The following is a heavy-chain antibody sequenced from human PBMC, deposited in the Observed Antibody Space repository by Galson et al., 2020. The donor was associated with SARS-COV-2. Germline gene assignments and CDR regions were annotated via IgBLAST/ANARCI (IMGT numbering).Heavy chain of an antibody. CDR2: ISYDGSNK. Sequence: GESLKISCAASGFTFSSYAMHWVRQAPGKGLEWVAVISYDGSNKYYADSVKGRFTISRDNSKNTLYLQMNSLRAEDTAVYYCARDGAYYYDSSGYPSGAGLWEHYYYGMDVWGQGTTVTVSS. D-gene: IGHD3-22*01. J-gene: IGHJ6*02. V-gene: IGHV3-30-3*01. CDR1: GFTFSSYA. CDR3: ARDGAYYYDSSGYPSGAGLWEHYYYGMDV.